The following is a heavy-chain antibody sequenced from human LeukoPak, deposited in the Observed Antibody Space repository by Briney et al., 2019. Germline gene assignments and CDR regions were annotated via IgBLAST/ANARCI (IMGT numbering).Heavy chain of an antibody. CDR2: ISSSSSYI. V-gene: IGHV3-21*01. CDR3: ARDGPEYYFDY. Sequence: GGSLRLSCAASGFTFSSYSMNWVRQAPGKGLEWVSSISSSSSYIYYADSVEGRFTISRDNAKNSLCLQMNSLRAEDTAVYYCARDGPEYYFDYWGQGTLVTVSS. J-gene: IGHJ4*02. CDR1: GFTFSSYS.